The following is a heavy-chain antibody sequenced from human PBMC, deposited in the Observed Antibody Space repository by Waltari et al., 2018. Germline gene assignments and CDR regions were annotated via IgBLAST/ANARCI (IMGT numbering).Heavy chain of an antibody. J-gene: IGHJ4*02. CDR2: VNPGNGNT. Sequence: QVQLVQSGAEVKKPGASVKGSVKASGYTFTRHAMHWGRPAPGQRLEWIGWVNPGNGNTKYSQKFQGRVTITRDTSASTAYMELSSLRSEDTAVYYCARGLSKLAVAGYWGQGTLVTVSS. CDR1: GYTFTRHA. CDR3: ARGLSKLAVAGY. V-gene: IGHV1-3*01. D-gene: IGHD6-19*01.